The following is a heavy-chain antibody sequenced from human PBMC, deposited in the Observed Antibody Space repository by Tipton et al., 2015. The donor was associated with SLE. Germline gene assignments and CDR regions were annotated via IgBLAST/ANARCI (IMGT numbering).Heavy chain of an antibody. J-gene: IGHJ4*02. CDR2: MNPNSGNT. V-gene: IGHV1-8*02. Sequence: QSGAEVKKPGASVKVSCKASGYTFTSYDMHWVRQATGQGLEWMGWMNPNSGNTGYAQKFQGRVTMTRNTSISTAYMELSSLRSEDTAVYYCARGLGTGTNPSTVFEYWGQGTLFPVPP. CDR1: GYTFTSYD. CDR3: ARGLGTGTNPSTVFEY. D-gene: IGHD1-7*01.